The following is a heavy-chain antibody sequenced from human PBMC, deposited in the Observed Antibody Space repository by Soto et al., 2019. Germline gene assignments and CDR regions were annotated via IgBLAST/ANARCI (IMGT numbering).Heavy chain of an antibody. D-gene: IGHD3-16*01. Sequence: EVQLVESGGGLVQPGRSLRLSCAASGFTFDDYAMHWVRQAPGKGLEWVSGISWNSATIGYVDSVKGRFTISRDNAKNSLYLQMNSLRAEDTALYYCAKGVRYYYGMDVWGQGTTVTVSS. CDR2: ISWNSATI. CDR1: GFTFDDYA. V-gene: IGHV3-9*01. J-gene: IGHJ6*02. CDR3: AKGVRYYYGMDV.